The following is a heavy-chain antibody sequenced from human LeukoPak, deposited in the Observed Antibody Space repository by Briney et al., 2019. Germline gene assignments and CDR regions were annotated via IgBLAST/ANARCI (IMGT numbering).Heavy chain of an antibody. CDR3: ATSGAYEISWAFNI. CDR2: ICSRPTTT. CDR1: GFTFSTYE. Sequence: PGGSLRLSCAVSGFTFSTYEMNWLRQAPGKGLEWVSYICSRPTTTYYAESVRGRFTISRDNTKNSVFLQMTSLRADDAAVYFCATSGAYEISWAFNIWGQGTMVAVSS. D-gene: IGHD3-9*01. V-gene: IGHV3-48*03. J-gene: IGHJ3*02.